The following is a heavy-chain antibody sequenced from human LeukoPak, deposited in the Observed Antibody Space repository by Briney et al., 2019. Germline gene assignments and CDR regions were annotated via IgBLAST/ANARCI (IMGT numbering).Heavy chain of an antibody. Sequence: GGSLRLSCAASGFTFSSYEMNWVRQAPGRGLEWVSYIGAGGRNIYYADSVKGRFTISRDNAKNTLYLQMNSLRAEDTAVYYCARANPYDSSVRRWNYFDYWGQGTLVIVSS. J-gene: IGHJ4*02. CDR1: GFTFSSYE. D-gene: IGHD3-22*01. CDR3: ARANPYDSSVRRWNYFDY. V-gene: IGHV3-48*03. CDR2: IGAGGRNI.